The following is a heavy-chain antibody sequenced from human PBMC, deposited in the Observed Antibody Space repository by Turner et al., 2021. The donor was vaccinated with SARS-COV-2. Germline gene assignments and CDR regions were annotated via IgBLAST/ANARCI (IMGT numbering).Heavy chain of an antibody. J-gene: IGHJ3*02. CDR2: IWNDGSQK. D-gene: IGHD3-22*01. CDR1: GLPLSSHG. Sequence: QVQLVESGGGVVEPGRSLRLPCEASGLPLSSHGMHWGRQAQGKGLEWVAVIWNDGSQKYYADSEKGRFTISRDNSKNMVYLQMNSLRAEDTAVYYCARLDDSGHWGAFDIWSQGTMVTVSS. V-gene: IGHV3-33*01. CDR3: ARLDDSGHWGAFDI.